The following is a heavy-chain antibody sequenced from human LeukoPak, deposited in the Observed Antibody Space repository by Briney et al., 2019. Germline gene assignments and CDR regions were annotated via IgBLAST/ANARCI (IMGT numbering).Heavy chain of an antibody. CDR3: AKMNY. V-gene: IGHV3-30*18. J-gene: IGHJ4*02. Sequence: GGSLRLSRAASGFTFSSYGMPWVRQAPGKGLEWVAVISYDGSNKYYADSVKGRFTISRDNSKNTLYLQMNSLRAEDTAVYYCAKMNYWGQGTLVTVSS. CDR2: ISYDGSNK. CDR1: GFTFSSYG.